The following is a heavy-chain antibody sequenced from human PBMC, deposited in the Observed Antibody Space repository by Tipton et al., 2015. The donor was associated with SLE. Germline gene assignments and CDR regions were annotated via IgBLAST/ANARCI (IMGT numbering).Heavy chain of an antibody. CDR1: GFTFSSYA. CDR3: ARDPAVAGTSAFDI. Sequence: LRLSCAASGFTFSSYAMSWVRQAPGKGLEWIGEINHSGSTNYNPSLKSRVTISVDTSKNHFSLKLSSVTAADTTVYYCARDPAVAGTSAFDIWGQGTMVTVSS. V-gene: IGHV4-34*01. J-gene: IGHJ3*02. D-gene: IGHD6-19*01. CDR2: INHSGST.